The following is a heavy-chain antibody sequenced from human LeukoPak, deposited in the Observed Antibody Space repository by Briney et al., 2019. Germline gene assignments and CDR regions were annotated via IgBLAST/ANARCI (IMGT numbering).Heavy chain of an antibody. D-gene: IGHD6-13*01. CDR2: ITTSSTYT. V-gene: IGHV3-21*01. J-gene: IGHJ4*02. CDR1: GFSFSSYN. Sequence: GGSLRLSCEASGFSFSSYNMDWVRQTPGKGLEWISSITTSSTYTFYADSVKGRFTISRDNARNSLYLQMNSLRVEDTAVYYCARDGRSSSGRVYWGQGTLVTVSS. CDR3: ARDGRSSSGRVY.